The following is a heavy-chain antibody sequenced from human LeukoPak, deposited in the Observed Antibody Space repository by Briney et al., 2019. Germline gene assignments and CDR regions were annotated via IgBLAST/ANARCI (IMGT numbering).Heavy chain of an antibody. J-gene: IGHJ5*02. V-gene: IGHV1-2*02. D-gene: IGHD2-2*01. CDR2: ISPNSGGT. CDR1: GYTFTSYG. CDR3: ARDRGYCSRTNCHVPYNWFDP. Sequence: GASVKVSCKASGYTFTSYGISWVRQAPGQGLEWMGWISPNSGGTNYAQKFQGRVTMTTDTSINTAYMELSRLTSDDTAVYYCARDRGYCSRTNCHVPYNWFDPWGQGTLVTVSS.